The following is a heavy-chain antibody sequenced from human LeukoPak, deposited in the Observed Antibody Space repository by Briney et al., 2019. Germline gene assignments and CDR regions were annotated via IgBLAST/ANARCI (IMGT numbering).Heavy chain of an antibody. D-gene: IGHD1-26*01. Sequence: GGSLRLSCAASGFTFSSYGMHWVRQAPGKGLEWVAVISYDGSNIYYADSVKGRFTIFRDNSKNTLYLQMNSLRADDTAVYYCAKDAGYRYSGSSWHYFDYWGQGTLVTVSS. V-gene: IGHV3-30*18. CDR2: ISYDGSNI. CDR1: GFTFSSYG. CDR3: AKDAGYRYSGSSWHYFDY. J-gene: IGHJ4*02.